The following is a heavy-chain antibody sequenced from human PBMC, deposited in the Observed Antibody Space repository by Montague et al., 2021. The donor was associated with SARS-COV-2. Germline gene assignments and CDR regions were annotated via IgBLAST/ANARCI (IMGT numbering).Heavy chain of an antibody. CDR2: IYYSGST. CDR1: GVSISSYY. CDR3: AKQALTRYCTSTTCFGAAFDF. Sequence: SETLSLTCTVSGVSISSYYWTWIRQPPGKGLEWIGFIYYSGSTNYNPSLKSRVTISVDTSKSQFSLKLSSVTAADTAVYYCAKQALTRYCTSTTCFGAAFDFWGQGTMVTVSS. J-gene: IGHJ3*01. D-gene: IGHD2-2*01. V-gene: IGHV4-59*08.